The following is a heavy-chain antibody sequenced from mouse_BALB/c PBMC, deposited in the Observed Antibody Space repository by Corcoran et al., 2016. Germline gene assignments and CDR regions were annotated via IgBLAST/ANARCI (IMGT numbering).Heavy chain of an antibody. J-gene: IGHJ4*01. CDR2: INTYTGEP. Sequence: QIQLVKSGPELKKPGETVKISCKASGYTFTNYGMNGVKQAPGKGLKWMGWINTYTGEPTYADDFKGRFAFSWETSASTAYLQITNLKNEDTATYFCARWDYAMDYWGQGTSVTVSS. CDR1: GYTFTNYG. V-gene: IGHV9-3-1*01. CDR3: ARWDYAMDY.